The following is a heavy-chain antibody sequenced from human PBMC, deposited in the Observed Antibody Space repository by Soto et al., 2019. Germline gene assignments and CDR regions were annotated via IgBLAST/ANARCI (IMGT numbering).Heavy chain of an antibody. CDR3: ARDPYDFWSGYFPRVIDYGMDV. J-gene: IGHJ6*02. V-gene: IGHV3-21*01. D-gene: IGHD3-3*01. Sequence: GGSLRLSCAASGFTFSSYSMNWVRQAPGKGLEWVSSISSSSSYIYYADSVKGRFTISRDNAKNSLYLQMNSLRAEDTAVYYCARDPYDFWSGYFPRVIDYGMDVWGQGTTVTVSS. CDR1: GFTFSSYS. CDR2: ISSSSSYI.